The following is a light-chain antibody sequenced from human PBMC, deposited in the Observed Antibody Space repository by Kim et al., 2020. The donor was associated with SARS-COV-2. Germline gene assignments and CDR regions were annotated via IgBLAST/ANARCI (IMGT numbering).Light chain of an antibody. CDR1: SSNIGAGYD. J-gene: IGLJ3*02. Sequence: QSVLTQPPSVSGAPGQTVTISCTGSSSNIGAGYDVHWYQQLPGTAPKLLIYGNSNRPSGVPDRFSGSKSGTSASLAITGLQAEDEADYYCQSYDSSLSGPWVFGGGTQLTVL. CDR2: GNS. V-gene: IGLV1-40*01. CDR3: QSYDSSLSGPWV.